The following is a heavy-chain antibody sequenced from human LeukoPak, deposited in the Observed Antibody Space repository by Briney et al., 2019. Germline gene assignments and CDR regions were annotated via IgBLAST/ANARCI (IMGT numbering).Heavy chain of an antibody. J-gene: IGHJ6*03. D-gene: IGHD1-26*01. V-gene: IGHV3-7*01. CDR1: GFTFSNYW. CDR2: IKQDGRVK. CDR3: ARKVGANSPMDYFSYMDV. Sequence: GGSLRLSCAASGFTFSNYWMSWVRQAPGKGLEWVANIKQDGRVKYYVDSVKGRFTISRDNAKNSLYLQMNSLRVEDTAVYYCARKVGANSPMDYFSYMDVWGKGTTVTVSS.